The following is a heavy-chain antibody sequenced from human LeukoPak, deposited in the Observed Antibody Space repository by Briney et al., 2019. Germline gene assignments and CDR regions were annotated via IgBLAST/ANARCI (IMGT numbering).Heavy chain of an antibody. D-gene: IGHD6-13*01. Sequence: SETLSLTCTVSGDSISSYYWTWIRQRPGKGLEWIGYIYYTGNTNYNPSLKSRVTISVDTSKNHFSLKLSAVTAADTAVYYCARALYSSSWYYFDYWGQGTLVTVSS. CDR3: ARALYSSSWYYFDY. J-gene: IGHJ4*02. CDR2: IYYTGNT. V-gene: IGHV4-59*08. CDR1: GDSISSYY.